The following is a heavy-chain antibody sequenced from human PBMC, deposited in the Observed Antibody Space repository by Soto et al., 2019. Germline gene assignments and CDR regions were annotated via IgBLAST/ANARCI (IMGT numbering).Heavy chain of an antibody. CDR1: GFTFSSYA. V-gene: IGHV3-23*01. J-gene: IGHJ4*02. CDR2: IRYNGSSK. D-gene: IGHD6-19*01. Sequence: GGSLRLSCAASGFTFSSYAMSWVRQAPGKGLEWVAAIRYNGSSKYYADSVKGRFTISRDNSKNTLYLQMNSLRAEDTAVYYCARDPAGYSSGWYSWTFDYWGQGTLVTVSS. CDR3: ARDPAGYSSGWYSWTFDY.